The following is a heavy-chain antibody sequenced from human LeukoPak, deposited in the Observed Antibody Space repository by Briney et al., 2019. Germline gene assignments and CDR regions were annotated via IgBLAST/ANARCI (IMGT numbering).Heavy chain of an antibody. J-gene: IGHJ4*02. CDR1: GFTFSSYA. Sequence: GGSLRLSCAASGFTFSSYAMSWVRQAPGKGLEWVSAISGSGGSTYYADSVKGRFTISRDNSKNTLYLQMNSLRAEDTAVYYCAKGYSHYGGTLLDYWGQGTLVTVSS. CDR3: AKGYSHYGGTLLDY. CDR2: ISGSGGST. V-gene: IGHV3-23*01. D-gene: IGHD4-23*01.